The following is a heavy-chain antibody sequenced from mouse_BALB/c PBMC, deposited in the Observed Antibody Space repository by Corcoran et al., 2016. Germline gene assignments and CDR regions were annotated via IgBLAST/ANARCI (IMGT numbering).Heavy chain of an antibody. J-gene: IGHJ4*01. CDR2: IDPANGNT. CDR3: ARSTLYAMDY. Sequence: EVQLQQSGAELVKPGASVKLSCTASGFNIKDTYMHWVKQRPEQGLEWIGRIDPANGNTKYDPKFQGKATITADTSSNTAYLQLSSLTSEDTAVDYCARSTLYAMDYWGQGTSVTVSS. V-gene: IGHV14-3*02. CDR1: GFNIKDTY.